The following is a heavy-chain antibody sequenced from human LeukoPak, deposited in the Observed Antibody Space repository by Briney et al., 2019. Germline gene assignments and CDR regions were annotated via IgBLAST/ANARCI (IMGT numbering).Heavy chain of an antibody. D-gene: IGHD3-10*01. CDR2: ISAYNGNT. Sequence: ASVKVSCTASGHTFTIYGISWVRQAPGQGLEWMGWISAYNGNTNYAQKLQGRVTMTTDTSTSTAYMELRSMRSDDTAVYYCARASVLNYGSGSTMRFDPWGQGTLVTVSS. V-gene: IGHV1-18*01. CDR3: ARASVLNYGSGSTMRFDP. CDR1: GHTFTIYG. J-gene: IGHJ5*02.